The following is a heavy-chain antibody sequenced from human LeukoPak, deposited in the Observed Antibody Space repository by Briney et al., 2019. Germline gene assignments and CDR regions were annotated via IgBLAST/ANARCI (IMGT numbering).Heavy chain of an antibody. Sequence: PGGSLRLSCAASGFTFSSYSMNWVRQAPGKGLEWVSYISSSSSTIYYADSVKGRFTISRDNAKNSLYLQMNSLRAEDTAVYYCARDRAGGYSNDAFDIWGQGTMVTVSS. CDR2: ISSSSSTI. CDR1: GFTFSSYS. J-gene: IGHJ3*02. V-gene: IGHV3-48*01. CDR3: ARDRAGGYSNDAFDI. D-gene: IGHD2-15*01.